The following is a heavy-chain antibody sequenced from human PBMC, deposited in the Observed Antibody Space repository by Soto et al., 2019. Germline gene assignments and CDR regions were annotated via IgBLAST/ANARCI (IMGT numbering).Heavy chain of an antibody. Sequence: GGSLRLSCAASGFTFSDYYMSWIRQAPGKGLEWDSYISSSSSYTNYADSVKGRFTISRDNAKNSLYLQMNSLRAEDTAVYYCVREGGCSSTSCYYFDYWGQGTLVTVSS. CDR1: GFTFSDYY. CDR2: ISSSSSYT. CDR3: VREGGCSSTSCYYFDY. J-gene: IGHJ4*02. D-gene: IGHD2-2*01. V-gene: IGHV3-11*06.